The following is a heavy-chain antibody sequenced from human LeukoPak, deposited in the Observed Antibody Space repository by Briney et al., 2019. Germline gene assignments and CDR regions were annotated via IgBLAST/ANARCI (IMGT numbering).Heavy chain of an antibody. CDR1: GFTFSSYS. D-gene: IGHD2-2*01. CDR3: ARVLRVPAADDAFDI. V-gene: IGHV3-48*04. J-gene: IGHJ3*02. Sequence: GGSLRLSCAASGFTFSSYSMNWVRQAPGKGLEWVSYISSSSSTIYYADSVKGRFTISRDNAKDSLYLQMNSLRSEDTAVYYCARVLRVPAADDAFDIWGQGTMVTVSS. CDR2: ISSSSSTI.